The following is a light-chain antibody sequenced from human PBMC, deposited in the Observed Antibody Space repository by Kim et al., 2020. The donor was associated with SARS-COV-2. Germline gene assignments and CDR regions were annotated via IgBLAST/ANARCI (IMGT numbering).Light chain of an antibody. V-gene: IGKV3-11*01. CDR1: QNIDTY. Sequence: PGERATLTCSASQNIDTYFAWYQQRPGQAPGLLVYDAANRATGVPDRFSGSGSGTDFTLTISSLEPEDFSIYYCQQRNSWPPAVTFGGGTKVDIK. CDR3: QQRNSWPPAVT. CDR2: DAA. J-gene: IGKJ4*01.